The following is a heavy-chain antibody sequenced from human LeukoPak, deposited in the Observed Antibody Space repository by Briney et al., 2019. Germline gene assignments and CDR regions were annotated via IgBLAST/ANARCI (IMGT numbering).Heavy chain of an antibody. CDR2: IIQSERT. V-gene: IGHV4-34*01. CDR3: ARGGWKPYYYDSSGYTAYYYYYMDV. D-gene: IGHD3-22*01. CDR1: GGSFSGYY. J-gene: IGHJ6*03. Sequence: PSESLSLTCAVYGGSFSGYYWSWIRQPPGKGLEWIGEIIQSERTNYNPSLKSRVTISVDTSKNQFSLKLSSVTAADTAVYYCARGGWKPYYYDSSGYTAYYYYYMDVWGKGTTVTVSS.